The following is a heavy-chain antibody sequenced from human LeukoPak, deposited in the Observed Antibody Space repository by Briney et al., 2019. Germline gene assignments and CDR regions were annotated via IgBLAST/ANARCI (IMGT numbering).Heavy chain of an antibody. D-gene: IGHD6-13*01. Sequence: GGSLRLSCAASGFTFSDYYMSWIRQAPGKGLEWVSYISSSGSTIYYADSVKGRFTISRDNAKNSLYLQMNSLRAEDTAVYYCARDGQQLTYYYYYYGMDVWGQGTTVTVSS. J-gene: IGHJ6*02. CDR1: GFTFSDYY. V-gene: IGHV3-11*01. CDR2: ISSSGSTI. CDR3: ARDGQQLTYYYYYYGMDV.